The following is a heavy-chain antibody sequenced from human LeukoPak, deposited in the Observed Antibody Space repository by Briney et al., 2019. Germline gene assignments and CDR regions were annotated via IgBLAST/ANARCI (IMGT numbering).Heavy chain of an antibody. D-gene: IGHD3-10*01. V-gene: IGHV1-8*01. CDR1: GYTFTSYD. Sequence: ASVKVSCKASGYTFTSYDINWVRQATGQGLAWMGWMNPNRGNTGYAQKFQGRVTMTRNTTISTAYMELSSLRSEDTAVYYCARQRSYGSGSYSYYYGMDVWGQGTTVTVSS. CDR2: MNPNRGNT. J-gene: IGHJ6*02. CDR3: ARQRSYGSGSYSYYYGMDV.